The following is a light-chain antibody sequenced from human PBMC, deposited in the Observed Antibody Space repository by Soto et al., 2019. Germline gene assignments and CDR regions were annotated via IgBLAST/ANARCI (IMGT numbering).Light chain of an antibody. CDR1: TGAVTSGHY. J-gene: IGLJ2*01. CDR3: LLFDSEVRRA. CDR2: DTS. Sequence: QAVVTQEPSLTVSPGGTVTLTCGSSTGAVTSGHYPYWFQQQPGQAPRTLIYDTSNKHSWTPARFSGSLLGGKAALTLSGEKPEDEAEYHCLLFDSEVRRAFGGGTKVTV. V-gene: IGLV7-46*01.